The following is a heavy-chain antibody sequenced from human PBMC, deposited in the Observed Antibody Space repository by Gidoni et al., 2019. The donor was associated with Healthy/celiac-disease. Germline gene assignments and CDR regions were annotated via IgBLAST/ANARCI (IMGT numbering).Heavy chain of an antibody. CDR3: ARYTRGNADAFDI. CDR2: IYYSGST. V-gene: IGHV4-59*01. CDR1: GGSISSYY. D-gene: IGHD6-19*01. J-gene: IGHJ3*02. Sequence: QVQLQESGPGLVKPSETLSLTCTVSGGSISSYYLSWIRQPPGKGLEWIGYIYYSGSTNYNPSLTSRVTISVDTSKNQFSLKLSSVTAADTAVYYCARYTRGNADAFDIWGQGTMVTVSS.